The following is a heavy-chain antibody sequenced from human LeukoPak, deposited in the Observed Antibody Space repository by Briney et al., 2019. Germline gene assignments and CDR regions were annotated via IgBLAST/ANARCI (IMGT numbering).Heavy chain of an antibody. CDR1: GFTFYDYG. Sequence: PGGSLRLSCAASGFTFYDYGMHWVRQAPGKGLEWVAVISYDGSNKYYADSVKGRFTISRDNSKNTLYLQMNSLRAEDTAVYYCARGEGIYSSRSCDYWGQGTLVTVSS. J-gene: IGHJ4*02. V-gene: IGHV3-30*03. D-gene: IGHD5-18*01. CDR2: ISYDGSNK. CDR3: ARGEGIYSSRSCDY.